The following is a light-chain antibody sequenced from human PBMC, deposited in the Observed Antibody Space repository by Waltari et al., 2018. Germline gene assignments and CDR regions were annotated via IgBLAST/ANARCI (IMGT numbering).Light chain of an antibody. CDR1: QSISRF. V-gene: IGKV3-20*01. J-gene: IGKJ1*01. Sequence: EIMLTRSPGTLSLSPGERATLSCRASQSISRFLAWYQQIPGQAPRLLIYDASTRATGIPDRFSGSGSGTDFSLIISRLEPEDIAVYYCQKYGSLPATFGQGTKVEIK. CDR3: QKYGSLPAT. CDR2: DAS.